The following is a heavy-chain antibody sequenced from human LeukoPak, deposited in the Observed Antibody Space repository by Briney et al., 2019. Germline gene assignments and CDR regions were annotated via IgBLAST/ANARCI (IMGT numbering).Heavy chain of an antibody. Sequence: PSQTLSLTCTVSGDSISSGDYYGSCIRQPAGKGLEWIGRISSSGSTNYNPSLKSRVTISVDTSKNQFSLKLSSVTAADTAVYFCARGPYSYDSSGAFDIWGQGTMVTVSS. J-gene: IGHJ3*02. CDR3: ARGPYSYDSSGAFDI. CDR2: ISSSGST. CDR1: GDSISSGDYY. V-gene: IGHV4-61*02. D-gene: IGHD3-22*01.